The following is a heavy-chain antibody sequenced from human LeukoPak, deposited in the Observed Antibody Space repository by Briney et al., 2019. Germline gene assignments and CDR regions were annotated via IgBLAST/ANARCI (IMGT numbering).Heavy chain of an antibody. D-gene: IGHD3-22*01. CDR2: IHPNSGST. V-gene: IGHV1-2*06. CDR1: GYSLSDYY. CDR3: ARASSGYYFEYAFDI. Sequence: ASVKVSCKASGYSLSDYYMHWVRQAPGQGLEWMGRIHPNSGSTNYAQNFQGRVTMTRDTSISTAYMELTRLRYDDTAVYYCARASSGYYFEYAFDIWGQGTMVTVSS. J-gene: IGHJ3*02.